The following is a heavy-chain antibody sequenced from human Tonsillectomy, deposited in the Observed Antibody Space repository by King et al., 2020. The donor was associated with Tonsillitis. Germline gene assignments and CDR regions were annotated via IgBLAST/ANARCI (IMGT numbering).Heavy chain of an antibody. CDR1: GYTFTGYY. Sequence: VQLVESRAEVKKPGASVKVSCKASGYTFTGYYMHWVRQAPGQGLEWMGWINPNSGGTNYAQKFQGRVTMTRDTSISTAYMDLSRLRSDDTAVYYCARGKSGYYSYYYGMDVWGQGTTVTVSS. CDR3: ARGKSGYYSYYYGMDV. V-gene: IGHV1-2*02. J-gene: IGHJ6*02. CDR2: INPNSGGT. D-gene: IGHD3-3*01.